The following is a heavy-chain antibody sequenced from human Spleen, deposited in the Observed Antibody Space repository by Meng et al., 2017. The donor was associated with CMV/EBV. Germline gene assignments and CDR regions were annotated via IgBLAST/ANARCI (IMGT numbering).Heavy chain of an antibody. CDR3: ARAPPPRFHYGRDSAVH. Sequence: ASVKVSCKASGYTFTSYGISWVRQAPGQGLEWMGWINPSSGGTNYAQSFQGRATMTTDTSITTAYMDLSRLRSDDTAVYYCARAPPPRFHYGRDSAVHWGQGTLVTVSS. CDR1: GYTFTSYG. J-gene: IGHJ4*02. CDR2: INPSSGGT. D-gene: IGHD4-23*01. V-gene: IGHV1-2*02.